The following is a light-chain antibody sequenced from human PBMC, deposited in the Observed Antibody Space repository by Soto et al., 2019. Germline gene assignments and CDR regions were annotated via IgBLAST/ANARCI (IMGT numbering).Light chain of an antibody. V-gene: IGKV3-20*01. CDR2: GAS. CDR3: QQYGSSPFT. Sequence: EIVLTQSPGTLSLSPGERATLSCRASESVSDNYLAWYQQRSGQAPRLVIYGASSRASAVPDRFSGSGSGADFTLTISRLEPEDFAVYYCQQYGSSPFTFGPGTKVDI. J-gene: IGKJ3*01. CDR1: ESVSDNY.